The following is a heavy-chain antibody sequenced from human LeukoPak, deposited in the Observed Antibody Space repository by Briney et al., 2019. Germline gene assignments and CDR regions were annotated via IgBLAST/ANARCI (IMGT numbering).Heavy chain of an antibody. CDR1: GGSISSSSYY. CDR2: IYYSGST. V-gene: IGHV4-39*07. J-gene: IGHJ3*02. Sequence: PSETLSLTCTVSGGSISSSSYYWGWIRQPPGKGLEWIGTIYYSGSTYYNPSLKSRVTISVDTSRNQFSLKLGSVTAADTAVYYCAREEFGELYRPHAFDIWGQGTMVTVSS. CDR3: AREEFGELYRPHAFDI. D-gene: IGHD3-10*01.